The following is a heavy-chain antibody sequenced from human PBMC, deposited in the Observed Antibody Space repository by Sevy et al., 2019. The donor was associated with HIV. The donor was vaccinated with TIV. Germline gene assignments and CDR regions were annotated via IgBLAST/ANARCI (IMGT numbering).Heavy chain of an antibody. CDR3: ARGGGNGWYYFDY. V-gene: IGHV1-69*10. Sequence: ASVKVSCKASGGTFSSYGISWVRQAPGQGLEWMGGIIPILGTVNYAQKFQGRVTITADKSTKTAYMELSSLRSEDTAVYYCARGGGNGWYYFDYWGQETLVTVSS. D-gene: IGHD6-19*01. J-gene: IGHJ4*02. CDR2: IIPILGTV. CDR1: GGTFSSYG.